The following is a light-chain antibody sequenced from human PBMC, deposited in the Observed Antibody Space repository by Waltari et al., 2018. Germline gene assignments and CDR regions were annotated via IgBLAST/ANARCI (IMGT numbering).Light chain of an antibody. CDR2: EGD. CDR1: LDDVGLYLH. Sequence: QSALNQPASVSGSPGQSIPISCTGTLDDVGLYLHVPWYQQHPGKAPRRLIYEGDKRPSGVSSRFSGSKSGNTASLTISGLQAEDEGDYHCCSFAGSRTFVFGAGTKVTVL. CDR3: CSFAGSRTFV. V-gene: IGLV2-23*03. J-gene: IGLJ2*01.